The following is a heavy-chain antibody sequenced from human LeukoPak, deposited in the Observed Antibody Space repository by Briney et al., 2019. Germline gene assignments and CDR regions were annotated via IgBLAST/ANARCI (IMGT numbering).Heavy chain of an antibody. Sequence: GGSLRLSCAAPGFTFSDYYMTWIRQAPGKGLEWVSYISSSSNNIHYANSVRGRFTISRDNAKNSVYLQMNSLRAEDTAIYYCARAAGWFDPWGQGTLVTVAS. CDR1: GFTFSDYY. CDR3: ARAAGWFDP. V-gene: IGHV3-11*01. CDR2: ISSSSNNI. J-gene: IGHJ5*02.